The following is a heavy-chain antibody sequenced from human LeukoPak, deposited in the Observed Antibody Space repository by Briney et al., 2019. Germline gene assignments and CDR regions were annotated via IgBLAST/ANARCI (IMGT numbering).Heavy chain of an antibody. CDR2: ISGSGYST. Sequence: GGSLRLSCAASGLIFSSYAMSWVRQAPGKGLEWVSVISGSGYSTYYADSVKGRFTIARDNSKNTLYLQMSGLRAEDTALYYCAKPGSGYYTAYYWGQGTLVTVSS. J-gene: IGHJ4*02. CDR1: GLIFSSYA. D-gene: IGHD3-3*01. V-gene: IGHV3-23*01. CDR3: AKPGSGYYTAYY.